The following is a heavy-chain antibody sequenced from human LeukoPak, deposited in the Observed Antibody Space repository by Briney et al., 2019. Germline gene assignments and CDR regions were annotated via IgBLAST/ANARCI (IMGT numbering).Heavy chain of an antibody. CDR2: IYSSGST. D-gene: IGHD4-17*01. CDR1: GGSLISDGYY. Sequence: SETLSLTCTASGGSLISDGYYWSCIRHHPRKGLEYIVYIYSSGSTYNNPSFGARFALSVDTSKNQFPLKLTSVGAAATAVYYGGRVTTLTRDDRGISHWYFALWGRGARVTVSS. CDR3: GRVTTLTRDDRGISHWYFAL. J-gene: IGHJ2*01. V-gene: IGHV4-31*03.